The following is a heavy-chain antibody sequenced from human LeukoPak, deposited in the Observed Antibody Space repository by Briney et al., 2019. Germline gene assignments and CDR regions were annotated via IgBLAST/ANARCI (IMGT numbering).Heavy chain of an antibody. J-gene: IGHJ3*02. CDR2: ISYDGSNK. CDR3: AKDQWELLAFDI. Sequence: PGGSLRLSCAASGFTFSSYGMHWVRQAPGKGLEWVAVISYDGSNKYYAGSVKGRFTISRDNSKNTLYLQMNSLRAEDTAVYYCAKDQWELLAFDIWGQGTMVTVSS. CDR1: GFTFSSYG. D-gene: IGHD1-26*01. V-gene: IGHV3-30*18.